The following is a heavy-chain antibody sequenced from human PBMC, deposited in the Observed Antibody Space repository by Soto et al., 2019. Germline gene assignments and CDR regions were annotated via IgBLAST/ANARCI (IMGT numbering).Heavy chain of an antibody. CDR2: ISAYNGNT. D-gene: IGHD4-17*01. CDR3: AREGLVLVPTTVNSDYYYYAMDV. CDR1: GYTFTNFG. V-gene: IGHV1-18*01. Sequence: GASVKVSCKASGYTFTNFGISWVRQAPGQGLEWMGWISAYNGNTNYAQKFQGRVTITADESTSTVYMELRTLRPEDTAVYYCAREGLVLVPTTVNSDYYYYAMDVWGQGTTVTVSS. J-gene: IGHJ6*02.